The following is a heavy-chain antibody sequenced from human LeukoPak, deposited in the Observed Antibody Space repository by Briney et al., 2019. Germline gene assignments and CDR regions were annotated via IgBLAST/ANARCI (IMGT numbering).Heavy chain of an antibody. V-gene: IGHV4-59*01. J-gene: IGHJ4*02. CDR3: ASAKRGTEYNY. CDR1: GGSISSYY. Sequence: SETLSLTCTVSGGSISSYYWSWIRQPPGKGLEWVGYIYYSGSTNYNPSLKSRVTISVDTSKNQFSLKLSSVTAADTAVYYCASAKRGTEYNYWGRGTLVTVSS. D-gene: IGHD1-1*01. CDR2: IYYSGST.